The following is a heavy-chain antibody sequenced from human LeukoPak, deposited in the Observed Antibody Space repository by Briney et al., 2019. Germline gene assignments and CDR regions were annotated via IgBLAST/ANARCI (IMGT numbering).Heavy chain of an antibody. D-gene: IGHD6-13*01. J-gene: IGHJ4*02. CDR3: ARREGSSTNPGGTFDY. CDR2: IYYSGST. CDR1: GGSISSSSYY. V-gene: IGHV4-39*01. Sequence: PSETLSLTCTVSGGSISSSSYYWGWIRQPPGKGLEWFGSIYYSGSTYYNPSLKSRVTISVDTSKNQFSLKLSSVTAADTAVYYCARREGSSTNPGGTFDYWGQGTLVTVSS.